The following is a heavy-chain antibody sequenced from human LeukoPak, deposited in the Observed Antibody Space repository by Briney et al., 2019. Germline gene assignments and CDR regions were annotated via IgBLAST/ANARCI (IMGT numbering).Heavy chain of an antibody. CDR1: GYTFTSYD. CDR2: MNPNSGNT. Sequence: ASVKVSCKASGYTFTSYDINWVRQATGQGLEWMGWMNPNSGNTGYAQKFQGRVTMTRNTSISTAYMELSGLRSEDTAVYYCARRGYQLLYLYYYYYMDVWGKGTTVTVSS. CDR3: ARRGYQLLYLYYYYYMDV. J-gene: IGHJ6*03. D-gene: IGHD2-2*02. V-gene: IGHV1-8*01.